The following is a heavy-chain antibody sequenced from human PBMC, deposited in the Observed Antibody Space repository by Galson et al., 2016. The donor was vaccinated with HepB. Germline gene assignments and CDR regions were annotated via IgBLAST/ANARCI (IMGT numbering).Heavy chain of an antibody. J-gene: IGHJ3*02. CDR3: EGYSDPFDI. Sequence: SLRLSCAASGFVFSRYAMTWVRQAPGKGLEWVAAIRDSGVVTYYTDSVKGRFTISRDNHKNTLYLQMNSLRAEDTAVYYCEGYSDPFDIWGQGTMVTVSS. CDR2: IRDSGVVT. CDR1: GFVFSRYA. V-gene: IGHV3-23*01. D-gene: IGHD3-22*01.